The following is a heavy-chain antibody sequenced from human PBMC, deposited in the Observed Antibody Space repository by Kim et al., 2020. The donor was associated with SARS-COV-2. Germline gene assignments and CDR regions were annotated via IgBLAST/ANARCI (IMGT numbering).Heavy chain of an antibody. V-gene: IGHV4-34*01. D-gene: IGHD3-22*01. CDR3: ARTYYGFDY. Sequence: SGNTNYNPSLKSRVTISVDTSKKHISLKVFSVTAADTAVYYCARTYYGFDYWGQGTLVTVSS. J-gene: IGHJ4*02. CDR2: SGNT.